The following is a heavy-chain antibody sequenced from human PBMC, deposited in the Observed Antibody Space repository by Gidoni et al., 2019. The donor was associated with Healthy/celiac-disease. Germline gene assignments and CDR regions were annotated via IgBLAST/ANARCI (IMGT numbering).Heavy chain of an antibody. CDR1: GFSFSTYG. CDR2: IWYDGSNK. J-gene: IGHJ5*02. V-gene: IGHV3-33*01. D-gene: IGHD1-26*01. CDR3: VRDGVGGLVEEYGGDFGGS. Sequence: QVQLVESGGGVVEPGRSLRLSCAASGFSFSTYGMHWVRQAPGKGLEWVDIIWYDGSNKDYAVSVKCRFTISRDNSKNTLYLQMDSLRAEDTAVYYCVRDGVGGLVEEYGGDFGGSWGQGTLVTVSS.